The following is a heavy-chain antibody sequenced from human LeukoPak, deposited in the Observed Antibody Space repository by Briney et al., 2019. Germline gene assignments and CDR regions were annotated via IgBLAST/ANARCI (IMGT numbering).Heavy chain of an antibody. J-gene: IGHJ2*01. D-gene: IGHD1-14*01. V-gene: IGHV3-48*03. CDR1: GFTFSSYE. CDR3: AKDRPLNQPDWYFDL. Sequence: PGGSLRLSCAASGFTFSSYEMNWVRQAPGKGLEWVSYISSSGSTIYYADSVRGRFTISRDNSKNTLYLQMDSLRAEDTAVYYCAKDRPLNQPDWYFDLWGRGTLVTVSP. CDR2: ISSSGSTI.